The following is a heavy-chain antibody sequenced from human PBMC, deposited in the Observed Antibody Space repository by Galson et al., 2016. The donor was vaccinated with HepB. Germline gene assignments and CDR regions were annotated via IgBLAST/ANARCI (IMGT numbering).Heavy chain of an antibody. D-gene: IGHD4-23*01. Sequence: SLRLSCAVSGFSCNSYGMHWVRQAPGKGLEWVAVSWYEGSHKYYADSVKGRFTISRDNSYNTLYLQMNSLGAEDTAVYYCARGVYGGTSFWYFDFWGRGTLVTVSS. CDR3: ARGVYGGTSFWYFDF. CDR1: GFSCNSYG. CDR2: SWYEGSHK. V-gene: IGHV3-33*01. J-gene: IGHJ2*01.